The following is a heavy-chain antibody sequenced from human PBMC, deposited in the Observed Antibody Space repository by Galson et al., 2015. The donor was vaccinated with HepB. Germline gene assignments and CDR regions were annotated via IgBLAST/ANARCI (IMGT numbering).Heavy chain of an antibody. CDR1: GYTFTSYG. Sequence: SVKVSCKASGYTFTSYGISWVRQAPGQGLEWVGWISAYNGNTNYAQKLQGRVTMTTDTSTSTAYMELRSLRSDDTAVYYCARLWSGSKRGGMDVWGQGTTVTVSS. CDR3: ARLWSGSKRGGMDV. CDR2: ISAYNGNT. J-gene: IGHJ6*02. V-gene: IGHV1-18*04. D-gene: IGHD3-3*01.